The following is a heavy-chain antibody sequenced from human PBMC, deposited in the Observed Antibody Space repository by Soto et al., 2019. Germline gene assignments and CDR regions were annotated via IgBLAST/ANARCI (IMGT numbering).Heavy chain of an antibody. D-gene: IGHD6-13*01. J-gene: IGHJ6*03. V-gene: IGHV1-8*01. CDR3: ARTGGSSWYGGSYYYYYMDV. CDR2: MNPNSGNT. CDR1: GYTFTSYD. Sequence: QVQLVQSGAEVKKPGASVKVSCKASGYTFTSYDINWVRQATGQGLEWMGWMNPNSGNTGFAQKFQGRVTMTGNTYISTAYMELSSLRSEDTAVYYCARTGGSSWYGGSYYYYYMDVWGKGTTITVSS.